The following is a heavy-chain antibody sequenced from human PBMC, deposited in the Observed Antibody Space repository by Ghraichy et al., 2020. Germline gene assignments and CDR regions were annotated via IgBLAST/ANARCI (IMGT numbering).Heavy chain of an antibody. V-gene: IGHV3-30*04. J-gene: IGHJ4*02. CDR3: ARGQKDIVVVVAVTPDDY. CDR2: ISYDGSNK. CDR1: GFTFSSYA. Sequence: GSLRLSCAASGFTFSSYAMHWVRQAPGKGLEWVAVISYDGSNKYYEDSVKGRFTISRDNSKNTLYLQMNSLRAEDTAVYYCARGQKDIVVVVAVTPDDYWGQGTLVTVSS. D-gene: IGHD2-15*01.